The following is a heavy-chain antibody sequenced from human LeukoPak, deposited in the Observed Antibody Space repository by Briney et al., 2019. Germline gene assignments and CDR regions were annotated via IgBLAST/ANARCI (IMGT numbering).Heavy chain of an antibody. J-gene: IGHJ5*02. D-gene: IGHD3-9*01. CDR1: GGSISSYY. CDR3: ARPNYDILTGYYNWFDP. Sequence: KPSETLSLTCTVSGGSISSYYWSWIRQPPGKGLEWIGYIYTSGSTNYNPSLKSRVTISVDTSKNQFSLKLSSVTAADTAVYYCARPNYDILTGYYNWFDPWGQGTLVTVSS. CDR2: IYTSGST. V-gene: IGHV4-4*09.